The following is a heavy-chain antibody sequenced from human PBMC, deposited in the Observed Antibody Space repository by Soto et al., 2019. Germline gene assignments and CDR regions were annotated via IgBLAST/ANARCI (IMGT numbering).Heavy chain of an antibody. V-gene: IGHV1-46*01. D-gene: IGHD3-10*01. CDR2: INPSGGST. Sequence: VASVKVSCKASGYTFTSYYMHWVRQAPGQGLEWMGIINPSGGSTSYAQKFQGRVTMTRDTSTSTVYMELSSLRSEDTAVYYCASDYGSGSYKVVYYYGMDVWGQGTTVTVSS. CDR1: GYTFTSYY. CDR3: ASDYGSGSYKVVYYYGMDV. J-gene: IGHJ6*02.